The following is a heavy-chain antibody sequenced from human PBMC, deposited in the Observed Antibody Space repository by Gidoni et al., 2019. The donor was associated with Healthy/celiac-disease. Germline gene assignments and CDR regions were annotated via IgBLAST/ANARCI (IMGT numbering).Heavy chain of an antibody. Sequence: QVQLQQWGAGLLKPSETLSLTCAVYGGSFSGYYWSWIRQPPGTGLEWIGEINHSGSTNYNPSLKSRVTISVDTSKNQFSLQLSSVPAADPAVYYCASQSGSYGAGDYWGQGTLVTVSS. CDR1: GGSFSGYY. J-gene: IGHJ4*02. CDR3: ASQSGSYGAGDY. D-gene: IGHD1-26*01. CDR2: INHSGST. V-gene: IGHV4-34*01.